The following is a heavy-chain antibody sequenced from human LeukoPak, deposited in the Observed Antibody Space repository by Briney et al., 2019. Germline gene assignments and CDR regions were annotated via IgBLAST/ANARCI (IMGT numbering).Heavy chain of an antibody. Sequence: GGSLRLSCAASGFTFSIYSMNWVRQAPGKGLEWVSYISSSGSTIYYADSVKGRFTISRDNAKNSLYLQMNSLRAEDTAIYYCARTAVAAYYGMDVWGQGTTVTVSS. CDR3: ARTAVAAYYGMDV. V-gene: IGHV3-48*04. CDR2: ISSSGSTI. CDR1: GFTFSIYS. J-gene: IGHJ6*02. D-gene: IGHD6-19*01.